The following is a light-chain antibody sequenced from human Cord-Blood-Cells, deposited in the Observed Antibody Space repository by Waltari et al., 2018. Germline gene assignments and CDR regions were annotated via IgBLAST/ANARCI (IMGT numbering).Light chain of an antibody. J-gene: IGKJ1*01. CDR1: QSVSSN. Sequence: EIVMTHSPATLSVSPGERATLSCRASQSVSSNVAWYQQKPGQAPRLLFYGASTRATGIPARFSGSGSGTEFTLTISSLQSEDFAVYYCQQYNNWWTFGQGTKVEIK. V-gene: IGKV3-15*01. CDR2: GAS. CDR3: QQYNNWWT.